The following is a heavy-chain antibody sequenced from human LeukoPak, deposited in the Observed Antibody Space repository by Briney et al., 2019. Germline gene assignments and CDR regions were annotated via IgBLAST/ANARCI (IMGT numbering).Heavy chain of an antibody. CDR3: AKGIYYYYYMDV. V-gene: IGHV3-23*01. CDR2: ISKSGDDT. J-gene: IGHJ6*03. CDR1: GIIFSHYA. Sequence: GGSLRLSCTASGIIFSHYAMSWVRQAPGKGLGWVSGISKSGDDTYYADSVKGRFAISRDNSKSTLYLQMNSLRAEDTAVYYCAKGIYYYYYMDVWGKGTTVTVSS. D-gene: IGHD3-10*01.